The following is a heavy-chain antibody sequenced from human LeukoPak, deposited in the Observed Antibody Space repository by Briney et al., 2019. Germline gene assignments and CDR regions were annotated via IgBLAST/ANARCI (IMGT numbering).Heavy chain of an antibody. V-gene: IGHV3-23*01. Sequence: GGSLRLSCVASGFTFNSYAMSWVRQAPGKGLEWVSTVSGGGDSTYYADSVKGRFTISRHNSKNTLYLQMNSLRAEDTAVYYCARAQYSTHDPYFDYWGQGTLVTVSS. J-gene: IGHJ4*02. CDR3: ARAQYSTHDPYFDY. CDR1: GFTFNSYA. D-gene: IGHD6-6*01. CDR2: VSGGGDST.